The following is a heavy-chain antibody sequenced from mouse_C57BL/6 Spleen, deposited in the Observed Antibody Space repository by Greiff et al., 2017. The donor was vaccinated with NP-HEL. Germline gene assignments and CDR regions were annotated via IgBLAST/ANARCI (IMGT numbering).Heavy chain of an antibody. Sequence: VKLMESGPGLVQPSQSLSITCTVSGFSLTSYGVHWVRQSPGKGLEWLGVIWSGGSTDYNAAFISRLSISKDNSKSQVFFKMNSLQADDTAIYYCARPHYGSSFSWFAYWGQGTLVTVSA. CDR1: GFSLTSYG. D-gene: IGHD1-1*01. CDR2: IWSGGST. CDR3: ARPHYGSSFSWFAY. J-gene: IGHJ3*01. V-gene: IGHV2-2*01.